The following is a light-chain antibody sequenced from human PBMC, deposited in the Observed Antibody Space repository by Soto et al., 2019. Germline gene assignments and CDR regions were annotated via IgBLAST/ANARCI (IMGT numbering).Light chain of an antibody. V-gene: IGKV3-20*01. CDR2: GTL. Sequence: ENVLTQSPGTLSLSPGERATLSCRASQPVDSIYLAWYQQKPGQAPRLLIYGTLRRATGIPDRFSGSGSETDFTLTISRLEPEDFAVYYCHQYGSSPRTFGQGTKVDIK. CDR1: QPVDSIY. J-gene: IGKJ1*01. CDR3: HQYGSSPRT.